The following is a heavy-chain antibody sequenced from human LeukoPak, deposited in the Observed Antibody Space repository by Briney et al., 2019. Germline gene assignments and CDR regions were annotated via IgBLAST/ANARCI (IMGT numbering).Heavy chain of an antibody. CDR3: ARTLFDYGDYSDY. CDR2: IWYDGSNK. CDR1: GYTFSSYA. J-gene: IGHJ4*02. D-gene: IGHD4-17*01. Sequence: GGSLGLSCAPSGYTFSSYAMHWVRPARGKGQEGVAVIWYDGSNKYYADSVKGRFTISRDNSKNTLYLQMNSLRAEDTAVYYCARTLFDYGDYSDYWGQGTLVTVSS. V-gene: IGHV3-33*08.